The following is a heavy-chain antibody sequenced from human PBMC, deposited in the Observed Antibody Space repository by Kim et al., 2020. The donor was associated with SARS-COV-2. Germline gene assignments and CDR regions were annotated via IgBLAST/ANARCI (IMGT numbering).Heavy chain of an antibody. Sequence: ASVKVSCKACGYMFTSYGFSWVRQAPGQGLEWLGWISARDGNTKYGQKVQGRVIMTTDKSTNTAYVELWSLRTDDTAMYYCARGDYGDVSFDYWGQGTLVSVSS. J-gene: IGHJ4*02. CDR1: GYMFTSYG. D-gene: IGHD4-17*01. CDR2: ISARDGNT. V-gene: IGHV1-18*04. CDR3: ARGDYGDVSFDY.